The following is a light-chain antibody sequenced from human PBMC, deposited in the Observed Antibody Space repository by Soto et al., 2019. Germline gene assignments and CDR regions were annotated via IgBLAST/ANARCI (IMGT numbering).Light chain of an antibody. V-gene: IGKV3-20*01. Sequence: ETVLTQSPGTVSLYPGERATLSCTTSQSVRSNYLAWYQQKPGQAPRLVVYGVFNRATGIPDRFSGSGSGTDFTLTISGLEPEESAVYYCQHYDGSPRTFGQGTKLDI. J-gene: IGKJ2*01. CDR2: GVF. CDR1: QSVRSNY. CDR3: QHYDGSPRT.